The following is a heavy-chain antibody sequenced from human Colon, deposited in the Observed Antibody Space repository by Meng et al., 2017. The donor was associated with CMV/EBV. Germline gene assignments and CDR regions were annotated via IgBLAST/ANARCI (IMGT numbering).Heavy chain of an antibody. V-gene: IGHV3-7*01. D-gene: IGHD3-16*01. Sequence: GESLKISCAASGSTFSSYWMSWVRQAPGKGLEWVANIKQDGSEKYYVDSVKGRFTISRDNAKNSLYLQMNSLRAEDTAVYYCARVLNLLMITFGGPSSASFDYWGQGTLVTVSS. CDR1: GSTFSSYW. J-gene: IGHJ4*02. CDR2: IKQDGSEK. CDR3: ARVLNLLMITFGGPSSASFDY.